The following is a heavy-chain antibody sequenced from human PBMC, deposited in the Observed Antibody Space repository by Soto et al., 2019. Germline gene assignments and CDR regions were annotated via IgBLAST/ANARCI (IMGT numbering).Heavy chain of an antibody. Sequence: QVQLVQSGAEVKKPGSSVKVSCKASGGTFSSYAISWVRQAPEQGLEWMGGIIPIFGTANYAQKFQGRVTITADKSTSTAYMELSSLRSEDTAVYYCARDPKGYCSGGSCYRDDYWGQGTLVTVSS. CDR3: ARDPKGYCSGGSCYRDDY. V-gene: IGHV1-69*06. CDR2: IIPIFGTA. CDR1: GGTFSSYA. J-gene: IGHJ4*02. D-gene: IGHD2-15*01.